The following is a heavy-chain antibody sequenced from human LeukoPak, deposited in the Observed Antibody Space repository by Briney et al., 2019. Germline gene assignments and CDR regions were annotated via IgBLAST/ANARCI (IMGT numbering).Heavy chain of an antibody. J-gene: IGHJ3*02. Sequence: GGSLRLSCAASGFAFSSYWMSWVRQAPGKGLEWVANIKQDGSEEYYVDSVKGRFTISRDNAKNSLYLQMNSLRAEDTAVYYCARYSGSLGDAFDIWGQGTMVTVSS. CDR3: ARYSGSLGDAFDI. CDR2: IKQDGSEE. CDR1: GFAFSSYW. D-gene: IGHD1-26*01. V-gene: IGHV3-7*01.